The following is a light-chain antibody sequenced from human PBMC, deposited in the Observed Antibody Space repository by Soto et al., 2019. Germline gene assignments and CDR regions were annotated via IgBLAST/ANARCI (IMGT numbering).Light chain of an antibody. CDR1: QSVSSNF. CDR3: QQYCSSPWT. V-gene: IGKV3-20*01. J-gene: IGKJ1*01. Sequence: EIVLTQSPGTLSLSPGERATLSCRASQSVSSNFLAWYQQKPGQAPRLLIYGASSRATGIPDRFSGSGSGRDFTLTISSLELDDFAVYYCQQYCSSPWTFGQGTKMEIK. CDR2: GAS.